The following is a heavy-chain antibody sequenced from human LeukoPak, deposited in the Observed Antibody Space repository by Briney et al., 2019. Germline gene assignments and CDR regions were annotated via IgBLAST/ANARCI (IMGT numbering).Heavy chain of an antibody. V-gene: IGHV4-39*01. CDR2: IYYSGNT. J-gene: IGHJ4*02. D-gene: IGHD6-13*01. CDR3: ARRYSSSWSLDFDY. CDR1: GGSISSSSYY. Sequence: SETLSLTCFVSGGSISSSSYYWGWIRQPPGKGLEWIVSIYYSGNTYYNPSLKSRVTISVDTSKNQFSLKLSSVTAADTAVYYCARRYSSSWSLDFDYWGQGTLVTVSP.